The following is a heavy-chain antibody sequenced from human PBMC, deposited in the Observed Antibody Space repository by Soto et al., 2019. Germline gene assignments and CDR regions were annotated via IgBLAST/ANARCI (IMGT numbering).Heavy chain of an antibody. CDR3: ARDFRDIVVVPAGHYYYYYYMDV. Sequence: QVQLVESGGGVVQPGRSLRLSCAASGFTFSSYGMHWVRQAPGKGLEWVAVIWYDGSNKYYADSVKGRFTISRDNSKNKLYLQMNSLRAEDTAVYYCARDFRDIVVVPAGHYYYYYYMDVWGKGTTVTVSS. V-gene: IGHV3-33*01. CDR1: GFTFSSYG. D-gene: IGHD2-2*01. J-gene: IGHJ6*03. CDR2: IWYDGSNK.